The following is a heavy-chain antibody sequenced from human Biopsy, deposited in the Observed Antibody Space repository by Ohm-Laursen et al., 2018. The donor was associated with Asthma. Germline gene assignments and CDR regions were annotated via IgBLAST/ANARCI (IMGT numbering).Heavy chain of an antibody. D-gene: IGHD6-19*01. V-gene: IGHV1-69*13. CDR1: GGTFSNFA. Sequence: SVKVSCKAPGGTFSNFAISWVRQAPGQGLEWLGGIMTVFGKTNYAQKFQGRVTITADESTSTAYMEVTSLRSDDTAIYYCARCQVGYSSGWSLLLKKIYYSGMDVWGQGTAVTVSS. J-gene: IGHJ6*02. CDR2: IMTVFGKT. CDR3: ARCQVGYSSGWSLLLKKIYYSGMDV.